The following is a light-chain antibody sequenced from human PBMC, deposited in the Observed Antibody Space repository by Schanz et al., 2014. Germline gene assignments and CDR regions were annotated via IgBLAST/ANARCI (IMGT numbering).Light chain of an antibody. CDR2: LNSDGSH. V-gene: IGLV4-69*01. J-gene: IGLJ3*02. CDR3: QTWGTGIRV. Sequence: QSVLTQSPSASASLGSSVKLTCTLSSGHSTYAIAWHQQQAEKGPRYLMKLNSDGSHKKGDGIPDRFTGSSSGAERYLTISSLQSEDEADYYCQTWGTGIRVFGGGTKLTVL. CDR1: SGHSTYA.